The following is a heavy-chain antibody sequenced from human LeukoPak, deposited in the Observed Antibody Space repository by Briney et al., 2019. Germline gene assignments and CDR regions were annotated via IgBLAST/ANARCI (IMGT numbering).Heavy chain of an antibody. D-gene: IGHD1-26*01. J-gene: IGHJ4*02. Sequence: PSETLSLTCTVSGGSISSYYWSSIRQPPGKGLEWIGYIYYSGSTNYNPSLKSRVTISVATSKNQFSLKLSSVTAADTAVYYCAVGAPLLDYWGQGTLVTVSS. CDR2: IYYSGST. CDR3: AVGAPLLDY. V-gene: IGHV4-59*01. CDR1: GGSISSYY.